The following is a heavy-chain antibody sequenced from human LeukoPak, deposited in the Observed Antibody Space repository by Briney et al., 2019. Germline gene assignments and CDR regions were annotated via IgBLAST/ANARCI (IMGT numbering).Heavy chain of an antibody. CDR3: ARGQGTGTTGWN. CDR1: GGSFSGYY. D-gene: IGHD1/OR15-1a*01. J-gene: IGHJ4*02. V-gene: IGHV4-34*01. Sequence: SETLSLTCAVYGGSFSGYYWSWIRQPPGKGLEWIGEINHSGSTNYNPSLKSRVTISVDTSKNQFSLKLSSVTAADTAVYHCARGQGTGTTGWNWGQGTLVTVSS. CDR2: INHSGST.